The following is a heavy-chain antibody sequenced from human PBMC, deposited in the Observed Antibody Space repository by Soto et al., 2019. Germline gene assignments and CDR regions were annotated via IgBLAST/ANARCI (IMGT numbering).Heavy chain of an antibody. V-gene: IGHV1-18*01. CDR1: GNTFASHG. CDR2: ISGFNGQT. J-gene: IGHJ4*02. Sequence: QVQLVQSGPEVKKPGAAVKVSCKASGNTFASHGFSWVRQAPGQGLEWMGWISGFNGQTNYALKFQGRVTLTTDTSTSTAYMELRSLRSDDKAVYFCARVDPRGVAVVRDYWGQGPLVTVSS. CDR3: ARVDPRGVAVVRDY. D-gene: IGHD3-10*01.